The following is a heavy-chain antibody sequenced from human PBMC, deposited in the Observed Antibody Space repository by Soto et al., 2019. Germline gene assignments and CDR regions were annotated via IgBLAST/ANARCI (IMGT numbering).Heavy chain of an antibody. D-gene: IGHD5-12*01. V-gene: IGHV3-33*01. CDR2: IWYDGSNK. J-gene: IGHJ4*02. CDR3: ARDGYILKYFDY. CDR1: GFTFSSYG. Sequence: PGGSLTRSGASSGFTFSSYGMHWVRPAPGKGLEWVAVIWYDGSNKYYADSVKGRFTISRDNSKNTLYLQMNSLRAEDTTVYYCARDGYILKYFDYWGQGTLVTVSS.